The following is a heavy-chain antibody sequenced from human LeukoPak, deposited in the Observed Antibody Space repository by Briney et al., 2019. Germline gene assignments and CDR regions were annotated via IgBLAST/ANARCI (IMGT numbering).Heavy chain of an antibody. D-gene: IGHD6-13*01. CDR3: ARDRIEQQRTLGRSTNYYYYYYMDV. CDR1: GGTFSSYA. CDR2: IIPIFGTA. J-gene: IGHJ6*03. V-gene: IGHV1-69*05. Sequence: ASVKVSCKASGGTFSSYAISWVRQAPGQGLEWMGGIIPIFGTANYAQKFQGRVTMTRDTSTSTVYMELSSLRSEDTAVYYCARDRIEQQRTLGRSTNYYYYYYMDVWGKGTTVTVSS.